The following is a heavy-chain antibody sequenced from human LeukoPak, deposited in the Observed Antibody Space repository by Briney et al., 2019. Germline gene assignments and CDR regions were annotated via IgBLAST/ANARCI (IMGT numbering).Heavy chain of an antibody. D-gene: IGHD3-22*01. CDR3: TTGPYYDSSGYYYFVRDYGMDV. Sequence: GGSLRLSCAASGFTFSNTWMSWVRQAPGKGLEWVGRIKSIPDGGTTDYAGPVNDRFIISRDDSKNTLYLQMSSLKTEDTAVYYCTTGPYYDSSGYYYFVRDYGMDVWGQGTTVTVSS. CDR1: GFTFSNTW. CDR2: IKSIPDGGTT. V-gene: IGHV3-15*01. J-gene: IGHJ6*02.